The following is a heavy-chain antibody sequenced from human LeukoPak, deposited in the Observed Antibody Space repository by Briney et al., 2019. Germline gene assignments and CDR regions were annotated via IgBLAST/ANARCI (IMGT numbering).Heavy chain of an antibody. D-gene: IGHD6-13*01. CDR3: ARDQGGDSSSWPTDMDV. J-gene: IGHJ6*03. Sequence: ASVKVSCKASGYTFTGYYMHWMRQAPGQGLEWMGWINPNSGGTNYAQKFQGRVTMTRDTSISTAYMELSRLRSDDTAVYYCARDQGGDSSSWPTDMDVWGKGTTVTVSS. CDR1: GYTFTGYY. V-gene: IGHV1-2*02. CDR2: INPNSGGT.